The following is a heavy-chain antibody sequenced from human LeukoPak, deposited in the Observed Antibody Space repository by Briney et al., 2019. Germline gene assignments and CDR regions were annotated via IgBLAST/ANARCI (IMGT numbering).Heavy chain of an antibody. CDR1: AATFSSYA. J-gene: IGHJ5*02. CDR3: ARDRPYGSSTSCLGSWFDP. V-gene: IGHV1-69*01. CDR2: IIPIFGTA. D-gene: IGHD2-2*01. Sequence: ASVKVSCKASAATFSSYAISWVRQAPGQGLEWMGVIIPIFGTANYAQKFQGRVTITADESTSTAYMELSSLRSEDRAVYYCARDRPYGSSTSCLGSWFDPWGQGTLVTVSS.